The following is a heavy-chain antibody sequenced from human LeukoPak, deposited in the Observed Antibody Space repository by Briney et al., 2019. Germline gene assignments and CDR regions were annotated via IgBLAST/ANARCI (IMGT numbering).Heavy chain of an antibody. D-gene: IGHD5-24*01. V-gene: IGHV4-34*01. CDR1: GGSFSDYS. Sequence: SETLSLTCAVYGGSFSDYSWTWIRQPPGKGLEWIGEINHSGGTNHNPSLMSRVTISVDTSKNQFSLKLSSVTAADTAVYYRAREMATILNWFDPWGQGTLVTVSS. CDR2: INHSGGT. J-gene: IGHJ5*02. CDR3: AREMATILNWFDP.